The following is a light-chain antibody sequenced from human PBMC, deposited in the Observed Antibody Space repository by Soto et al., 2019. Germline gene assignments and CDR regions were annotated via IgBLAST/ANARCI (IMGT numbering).Light chain of an antibody. CDR3: SAWDDNIYGPV. CDR1: SSDIGSNP. CDR2: RDN. V-gene: IGLV1-44*01. Sequence: QSVLTQRPSASGTPGQRVAISCSGGSSDIGSNPVNWYLHLPGAAPKLLIYRDNQRPSGVPDRFSGSKSGTSASLTISGLQSEDEADYFCSAWDDNIYGPVFGGGTKLTVL. J-gene: IGLJ2*01.